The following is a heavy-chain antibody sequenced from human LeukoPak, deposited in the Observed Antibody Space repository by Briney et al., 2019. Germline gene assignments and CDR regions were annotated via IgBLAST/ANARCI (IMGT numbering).Heavy chain of an antibody. D-gene: IGHD3-3*01. V-gene: IGHV3-48*01. J-gene: IGHJ4*02. CDR3: ARDWGHGFGVVIVGF. CDR1: GFTFSSYS. Sequence: GGSLRLSCAASGFTFSSYSMNWVRQAPGKGLEWVSYISSSSSTIYYADSVKGRFTISRDNAKNSLYLQMNSLRAEDTAVYYCARDWGHGFGVVIVGFWGQGTLVTVSS. CDR2: ISSSSSTI.